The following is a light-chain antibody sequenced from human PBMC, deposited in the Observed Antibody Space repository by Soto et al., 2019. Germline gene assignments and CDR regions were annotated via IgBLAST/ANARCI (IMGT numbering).Light chain of an antibody. CDR3: HHYGGT. V-gene: IGKV3-20*01. Sequence: EIVLTQSPGTLSLSPGERATLSCRASQNIRSDYLAWYQQKPGQAPSLLIYGASNRATGIPDRLSGSGSGTDFTLTINILEPEDFAVYYCHHYGGTFGQGTKVEIK. CDR1: QNIRSDY. J-gene: IGKJ1*01. CDR2: GAS.